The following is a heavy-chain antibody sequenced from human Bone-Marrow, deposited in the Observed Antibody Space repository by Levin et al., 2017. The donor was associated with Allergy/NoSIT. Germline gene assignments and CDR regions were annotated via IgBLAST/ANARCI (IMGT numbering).Heavy chain of an antibody. J-gene: IGHJ3*02. V-gene: IGHV4-38-2*01. CDR1: GYSISSGYY. CDR2: IYHSGST. Sequence: SETLSLTCAVSGYSISSGYYWGWIRQPPGKGLEWIGSIYHSGSTYYNPSLKSRVTISVDTSKNQFSLKLSSVTAADTAVYYCARGVRRGRAFDIWGQGTMVTVSS. D-gene: IGHD1-26*01. CDR3: ARGVRRGRAFDI.